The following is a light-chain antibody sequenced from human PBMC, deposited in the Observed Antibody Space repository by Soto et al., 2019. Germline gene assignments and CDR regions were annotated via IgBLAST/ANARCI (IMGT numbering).Light chain of an antibody. V-gene: IGKV1-5*01. CDR1: QSFSTW. CDR3: HQYNYWPPET. Sequence: DIQMTQSPSTLSASVGDRVTITCRASQSFSTWLAWYQQKPGKAPKLLIYDASSLESGVPSRFSGSGSGTEFILTISSLQSEDSAVYYCHQYNYWPPETFGQGTKVDIK. J-gene: IGKJ1*01. CDR2: DAS.